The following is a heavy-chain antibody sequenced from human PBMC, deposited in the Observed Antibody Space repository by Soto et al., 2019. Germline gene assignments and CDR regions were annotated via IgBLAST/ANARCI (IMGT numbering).Heavy chain of an antibody. CDR1: GGTFSGYA. J-gene: IGHJ5*02. CDR2: IIPIFGTA. Sequence: QVQLVQSGAEVKKAGSSVKVSCKASGGTFSGYAISWVRQAPGQGLEWMGGIIPIFGTANYAQKFQGRVTITADESTSTAYMELSSLRSEDTAVYYCARVYSLGPDINWFDPWGQGTLVTVSS. CDR3: ARVYSLGPDINWFDP. D-gene: IGHD1-26*01. V-gene: IGHV1-69*01.